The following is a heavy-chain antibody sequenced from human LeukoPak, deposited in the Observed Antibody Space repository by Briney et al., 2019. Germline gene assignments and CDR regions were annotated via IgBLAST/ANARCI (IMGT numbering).Heavy chain of an antibody. Sequence: ASVKVSRKASGYTFTSYYMHWVRQAPGKGLEWMGGFDPEDGETIYAQKFQGRVTMTEDTSTDTAYMELSSLRSEDTAVYYCATTYYYDSSGYYYFDYWGQGTLVTVSS. CDR2: FDPEDGET. CDR1: GYTFTSYY. D-gene: IGHD3-22*01. CDR3: ATTYYYDSSGYYYFDY. J-gene: IGHJ4*02. V-gene: IGHV1-24*01.